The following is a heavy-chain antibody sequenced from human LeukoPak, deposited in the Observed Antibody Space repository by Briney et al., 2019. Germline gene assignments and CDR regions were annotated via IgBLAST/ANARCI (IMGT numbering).Heavy chain of an antibody. CDR3: ARDTAMAFDY. CDR1: GFTFSSYP. J-gene: IGHJ4*02. CDR2: ISSSSSYI. Sequence: GGSLRLSCSASGFTFSSYPMHWVRQAPGKGLEWVSSISSSSSYIYYADSVKGRFTISRDNAKNSLYLQMNSLRAEDTAVYYCARDTAMAFDYWGQGTLVTVSS. V-gene: IGHV3-21*01. D-gene: IGHD5-18*01.